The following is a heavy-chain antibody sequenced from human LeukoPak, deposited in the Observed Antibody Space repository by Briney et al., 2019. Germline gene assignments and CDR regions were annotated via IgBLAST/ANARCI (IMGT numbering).Heavy chain of an antibody. CDR1: GFTFSSYA. CDR2: ISGSGGST. V-gene: IGHV3-23*01. CDR3: AKDASHYYDSSGYPEYFQH. Sequence: GGSLRLSCAASGFTFSSYAMSWVRQAPGKGLEWVSAISGSGGSTYYADSVKGRFTISRDNSKNTLYLQMDSLRAEDTAVYYCAKDASHYYDSSGYPEYFQHWGQGTLVTVSS. J-gene: IGHJ1*01. D-gene: IGHD3-22*01.